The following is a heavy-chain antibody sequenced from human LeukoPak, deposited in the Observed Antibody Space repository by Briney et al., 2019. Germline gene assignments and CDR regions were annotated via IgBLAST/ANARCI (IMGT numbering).Heavy chain of an antibody. J-gene: IGHJ6*02. CDR3: ARDRLENIPYYYYGMDV. V-gene: IGHV4-39*07. D-gene: IGHD2/OR15-2a*01. CDR2: KYYSGDT. Sequence: SETLSLTCTVSGGSINSSDHYWAWIRQPPGKGLEWIGSKYYSGDTYYSPSLKSRVTISVDKSKNQFSLKLSSVTAADTAVYYCARDRLENIPYYYYGMDVWGQGTTVTVSS. CDR1: GGSINSSDHY.